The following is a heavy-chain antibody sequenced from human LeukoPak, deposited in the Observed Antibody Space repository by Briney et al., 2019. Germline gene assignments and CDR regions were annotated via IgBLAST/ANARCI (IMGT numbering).Heavy chain of an antibody. Sequence: SETLSLTCTVSGGSISDYSWSWIRQPPGKGLEWIASIYYSGTTHYNPSLKSRVTISVDKSKNQFSLKLSSVTAADTAVYYCARVVRYCGGDCYSPGPYFDYWGQGTLVTVSS. CDR2: IYYSGTT. CDR1: GGSISDYS. CDR3: ARVVRYCGGDCYSPGPYFDY. V-gene: IGHV4-59*12. J-gene: IGHJ4*02. D-gene: IGHD2-21*02.